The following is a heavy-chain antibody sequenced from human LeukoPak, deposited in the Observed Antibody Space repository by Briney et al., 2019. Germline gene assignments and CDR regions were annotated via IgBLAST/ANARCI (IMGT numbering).Heavy chain of an antibody. Sequence: ASVKVSCKASGYTFSDYYIHWVRQAPGQGLEGMGSIHPNSDDTNYSQKFQGRVTMTRDTSMKTAYMELSRLTSDDTAVYYCARDSSGPLNWFDPWGQGTLVTVSS. CDR2: IHPNSDDT. J-gene: IGHJ5*02. V-gene: IGHV1-2*02. CDR3: ARDSSGPLNWFDP. D-gene: IGHD6-25*01. CDR1: GYTFSDYY.